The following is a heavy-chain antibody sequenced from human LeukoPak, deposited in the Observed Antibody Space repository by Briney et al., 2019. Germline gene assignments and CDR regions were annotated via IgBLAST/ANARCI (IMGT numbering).Heavy chain of an antibody. V-gene: IGHV4-59*08. CDR1: GGSISSYY. CDR3: ARHGLNGTTGRDYYYYYMDV. D-gene: IGHD1-1*01. J-gene: IGHJ6*03. Sequence: PSETLSLTCTVSGGSISSYYWSWIRQPPGKGLEWIGYIYYSGSTYYNPSLKSRVTISVDTSKNQFSLKLSSVTAADTAVYYCARHGLNGTTGRDYYYYYMDVWGKGTTVTVSS. CDR2: IYYSGST.